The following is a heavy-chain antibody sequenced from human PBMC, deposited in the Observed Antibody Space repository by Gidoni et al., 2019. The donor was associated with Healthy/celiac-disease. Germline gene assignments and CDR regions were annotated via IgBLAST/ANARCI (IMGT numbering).Heavy chain of an antibody. J-gene: IGHJ3*02. V-gene: IGHV3-48*02. CDR1: GFTFSSYS. CDR2: ISSSTSTI. CDR3: ARPYSGSYLDDAFDI. Sequence: EVQLVESGGGLVQPGGSLRLSCAASGFTFSSYSMNWVRQAPGKGLEWVSYISSSTSTIYFADSVKGRFTISRDNAKNSLYLQMNSLRDEDTAVYYCARPYSGSYLDDAFDIWGQGTMVTVSS. D-gene: IGHD1-26*01.